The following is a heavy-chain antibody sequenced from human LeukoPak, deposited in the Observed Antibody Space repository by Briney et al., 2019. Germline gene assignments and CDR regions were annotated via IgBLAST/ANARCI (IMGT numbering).Heavy chain of an antibody. Sequence: PSETLSLTCTVSGGSISSYYWSWIRQPPGKGLEWIGYIYYSGSTNYNPSLKSRVTISVDTSKNQFSLKLRSVTAADTAVYYCAGLTYSDYDRGPSEHWSQGTLVTVSS. V-gene: IGHV4-59*08. CDR2: IYYSGST. D-gene: IGHD5-12*01. J-gene: IGHJ4*02. CDR1: GGSISSYY. CDR3: AGLTYSDYDRGPSEH.